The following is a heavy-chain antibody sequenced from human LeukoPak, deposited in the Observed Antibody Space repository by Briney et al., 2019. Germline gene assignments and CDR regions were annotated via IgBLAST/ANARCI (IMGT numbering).Heavy chain of an antibody. V-gene: IGHV3-21*01. D-gene: IGHD2-21*02. Sequence: GGSLRLSCAASGFTFSSYSMNWVRQAPGKGLEWVSSISSSSSYIYYADSVKGRFTISRDNAKNSLYLQMNSLRAEDTAVYYCARLPSLCGGDCNFTFDYWGQGTLVTVSS. CDR1: GFTFSSYS. CDR2: ISSSSSYI. CDR3: ARLPSLCGGDCNFTFDY. J-gene: IGHJ4*02.